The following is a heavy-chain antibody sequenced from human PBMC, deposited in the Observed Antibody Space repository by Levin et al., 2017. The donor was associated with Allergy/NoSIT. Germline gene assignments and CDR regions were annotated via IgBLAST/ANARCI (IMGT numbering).Heavy chain of an antibody. D-gene: IGHD6-19*01. V-gene: IGHV3-23*01. CDR3: ATRAYSSGLHGMDV. CDR2: ISGSGGNT. J-gene: IGHJ6*02. CDR1: GFTFSNYA. Sequence: PSETLSLTCAASGFTFSNYAMSWVRQAPGKGLEWVSTISGSGGNTYHADSVKGRFTISRDNSKNTLYLQMNSLRAEDTAIYYCATRAYSSGLHGMDVWGQGTTVTVSS.